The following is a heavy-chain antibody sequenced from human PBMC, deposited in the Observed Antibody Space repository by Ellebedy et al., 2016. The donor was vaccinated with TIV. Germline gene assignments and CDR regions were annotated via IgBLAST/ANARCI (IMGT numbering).Heavy chain of an antibody. CDR1: GGSISSSNW. CDR3: ASRYCSSTSCYALDY. J-gene: IGHJ4*02. V-gene: IGHV4-4*02. D-gene: IGHD2-2*01. Sequence: SETLSLTCAVSGGSISSSNWWSWVRQPPGKGLEWIGEIYHSGSTNYNPSLKSRVTISVDKSKNQFSLKLSSVTAADTAVYYCASRYCSSTSCYALDYWGQGTLVTVSS. CDR2: IYHSGST.